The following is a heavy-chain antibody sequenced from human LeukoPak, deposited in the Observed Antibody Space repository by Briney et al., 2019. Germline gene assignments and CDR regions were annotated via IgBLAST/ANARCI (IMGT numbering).Heavy chain of an antibody. CDR2: ISWNSGTI. Sequence: PGGSLRLSCAASGFTFDDYAMHWVRQAPGKGLEWVPGISWNSGTIGYADSVKGRFTISRDNAKNSLYLQMNSLRAEDTALYYCAKEGRAMDVWGKGTTVTISS. CDR1: GFTFDDYA. V-gene: IGHV3-9*01. J-gene: IGHJ6*03. CDR3: AKEGRAMDV.